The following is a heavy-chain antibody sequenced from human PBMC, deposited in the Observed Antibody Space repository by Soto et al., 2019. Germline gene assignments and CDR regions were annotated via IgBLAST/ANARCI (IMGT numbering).Heavy chain of an antibody. CDR1: GFTFSSYG. CDR3: AKDLFIAAAGTVYYYYGMDV. Sequence: GGSLRLSCAASGFTFSSYGMHWVRQAPGKRLEWVAVISYDGSNKYYADSVKGRFTISRDNSKNTLYLQMNSLRAEDTAVYYCAKDLFIAAAGTVYYYYGMDVWGQGTTVTVSS. V-gene: IGHV3-30*18. CDR2: ISYDGSNK. J-gene: IGHJ6*02. D-gene: IGHD6-13*01.